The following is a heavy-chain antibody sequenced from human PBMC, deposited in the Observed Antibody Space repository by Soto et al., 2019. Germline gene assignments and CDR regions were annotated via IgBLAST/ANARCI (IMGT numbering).Heavy chain of an antibody. J-gene: IGHJ6*02. CDR3: ASLGRHG. D-gene: IGHD3-16*01. CDR2: IKQDGSEK. Sequence: EVQLVESGGGLVQPGGSLRLSCAASGFTFSDSWMDWVRQAPGKGPEWVANIKQDGSEKNYVDSVKGRFTISRDNAKNSLYLQITSLRAEDTAVYYCASLGRHGWGQGTTVTVSS. CDR1: GFTFSDSW. V-gene: IGHV3-7*01.